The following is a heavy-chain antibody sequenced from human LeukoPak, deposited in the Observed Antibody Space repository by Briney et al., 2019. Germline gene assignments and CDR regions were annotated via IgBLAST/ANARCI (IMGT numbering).Heavy chain of an antibody. Sequence: GGSLRLSCSASGFTFSSYAMHWVRQAPGKGLEYVSAISSNGGSTYYADSVKGRFTISRDNSKNTLYLQMSSLRAEDTAVYYCVKDGEQQPDPYYYYGMDVWGQGTTVTVSS. CDR2: ISSNGGST. D-gene: IGHD6-13*01. CDR3: VKDGEQQPDPYYYYGMDV. V-gene: IGHV3-64D*06. CDR1: GFTFSSYA. J-gene: IGHJ6*02.